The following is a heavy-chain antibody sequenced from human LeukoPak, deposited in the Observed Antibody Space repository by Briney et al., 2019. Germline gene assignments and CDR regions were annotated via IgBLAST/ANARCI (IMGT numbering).Heavy chain of an antibody. Sequence: SETLSLTCTVSGGSISGYYWGWIRQPPGKGLEWIGSIYYSGSTYYNPSLKSRVTISVDTSKNQFSLKLSSVTAADTAVYYCARSGYSYGFRYNWFDPWGQGTLVTVSS. V-gene: IGHV4-39*01. D-gene: IGHD5-18*01. CDR3: ARSGYSYGFRYNWFDP. CDR2: IYYSGST. J-gene: IGHJ5*02. CDR1: GGSISGYY.